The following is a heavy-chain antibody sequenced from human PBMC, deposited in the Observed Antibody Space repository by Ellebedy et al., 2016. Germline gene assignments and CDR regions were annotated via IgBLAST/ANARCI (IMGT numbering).Heavy chain of an antibody. J-gene: IGHJ5*02. CDR3: AKENNIVVSARFDP. V-gene: IGHV4-34*01. CDR1: GFSYNTYD. D-gene: IGHD2/OR15-2a*01. Sequence: ESLKISXVASGFSYNTYDMHWVRQPPGKGLECIGEINDSGITNYSPSLKSRVSMSLDTSKNQFSLNLRSVTAADTAVYYCAKENNIVVSARFDPWGQGILVTVSS. CDR2: INDSGIT.